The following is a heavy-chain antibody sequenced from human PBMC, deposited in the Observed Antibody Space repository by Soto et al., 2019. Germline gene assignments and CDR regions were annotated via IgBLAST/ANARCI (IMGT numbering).Heavy chain of an antibody. D-gene: IGHD2-15*01. V-gene: IGHV3-64D*06. CDR3: VRGAISAALWPTSFLF. CDR1: GFTFSKFA. CDR2: ISGQGDRT. Sequence: GGSLRLSCSASGFTFSKFAMYWVRQAPGKAMEYVSGISGQGDRTNYADFVKRRFSISRDNSNNTLHLHLISLKTEDTAVYYFVRGAISAALWPTSFLFWDPGARLTV. J-gene: IGHJ4*02.